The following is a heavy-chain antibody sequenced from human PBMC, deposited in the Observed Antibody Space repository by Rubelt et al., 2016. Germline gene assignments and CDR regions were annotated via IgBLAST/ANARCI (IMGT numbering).Heavy chain of an antibody. CDR3: AREVGDIMFDH. J-gene: IGHJ4*02. CDR1: GFTFSSYS. CDR2: ISGVGIDK. Sequence: AASGFTFSSYSMHWVRQAPGKGLEWMTVISGVGIDKYYAASVTGRFTFSSDNSKNMMYLQMRSLRAGDKAVYYCAREVGDIMFDHWGQGTLVTVSS. D-gene: IGHD1-26*01. V-gene: IGHV3-30*04.